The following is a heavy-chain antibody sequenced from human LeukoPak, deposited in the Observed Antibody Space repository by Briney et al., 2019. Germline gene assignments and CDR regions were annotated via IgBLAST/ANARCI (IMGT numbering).Heavy chain of an antibody. CDR3: AREAYYDILTGYRRVYYYYYYMDV. V-gene: IGHV3-30*04. D-gene: IGHD3-9*01. J-gene: IGHJ6*03. Sequence: SLRLSCAASGFTFSSYAMHWVRQAPGKGLEWVAVISYDGSNKYYADSVKGRFTISRDNAKNSLYLQMNSLRAEDTAVYYCAREAYYDILTGYRRVYYYYYYMDVWGKGTTVTVSS. CDR1: GFTFSSYA. CDR2: ISYDGSNK.